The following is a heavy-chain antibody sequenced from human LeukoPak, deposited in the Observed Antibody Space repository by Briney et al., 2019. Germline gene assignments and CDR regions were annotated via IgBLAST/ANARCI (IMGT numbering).Heavy chain of an antibody. D-gene: IGHD3-22*01. CDR1: GYTFSSYY. CDR2: IDPSGGST. Sequence: ASVKVSCKASGYTFSSYYMHWVRQAPGQGLEWVGIIDPSGGSTSYAQKFQGRVTMTRDTSTSTVYMELSSLRSEDTAVYYCARTYYYDSSGYRFDYGGQGTLVTISS. J-gene: IGHJ4*02. V-gene: IGHV1-46*01. CDR3: ARTYYYDSSGYRFDY.